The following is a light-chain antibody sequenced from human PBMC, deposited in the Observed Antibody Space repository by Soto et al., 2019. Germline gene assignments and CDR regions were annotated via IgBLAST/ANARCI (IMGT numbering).Light chain of an antibody. J-gene: IGLJ1*01. CDR3: AAWDDSLNGRYV. CDR2: GNN. CDR1: SSNIGSNT. V-gene: IGLV1-44*01. Sequence: QSVLTQPPSASGTSGQRVTISCSGSSSNIGSNTVSWYQQLPGTAPKLLIYGNNQRPSGVPDRFSGSKSGTSASLAISGLQSEDEADYYCAAWDDSLNGRYVFGTGTKVTVL.